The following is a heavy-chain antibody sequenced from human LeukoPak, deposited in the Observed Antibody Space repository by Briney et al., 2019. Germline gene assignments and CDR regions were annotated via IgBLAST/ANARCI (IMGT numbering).Heavy chain of an antibody. CDR2: IRSDGSDK. CDR3: AKDIAAAGGPCAY. D-gene: IGHD6-13*01. J-gene: IGHJ4*02. V-gene: IGHV3-30*02. Sequence: GGSLRLSCAASGFTFSGYDMHWVRQAPGKGLEWVALIRSDGSDKYYADSVKGRFTTSRDNSKNTVFLQMNSLRAEDTAVYYCAKDIAAAGGPCAYWGRGTLGTVSS. CDR1: GFTFSGYD.